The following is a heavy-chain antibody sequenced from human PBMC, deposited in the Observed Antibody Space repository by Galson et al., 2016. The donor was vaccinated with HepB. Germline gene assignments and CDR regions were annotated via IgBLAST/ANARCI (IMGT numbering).Heavy chain of an antibody. CDR3: VAAPGGGRYFHH. J-gene: IGHJ1*01. CDR1: AFTRHA. CDR2: ISGSGVTT. V-gene: IGHV3-23*01. Sequence: SLRLSCAASAFTRHAMSWVRQAPGKGLEWVSEISGSGVTTYYADSVKGRLTISRDNSKNTVFLQMSSLRVEDTAVYHCVAAPGGGRYFHHWGQGTLVTVSS. D-gene: IGHD6-13*01.